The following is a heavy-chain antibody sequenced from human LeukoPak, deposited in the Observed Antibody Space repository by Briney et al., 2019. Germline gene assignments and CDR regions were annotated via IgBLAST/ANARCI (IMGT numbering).Heavy chain of an antibody. CDR1: GYTFTGYY. CDR2: INPNSGGT. V-gene: IGHV1-2*06. J-gene: IGHJ4*02. D-gene: IGHD6-13*01. Sequence: ASVKVSCKASGYTFTGYYMHWVRQAPGQGLEWMGRINPNSGGTIYAQKFQGRVTMTRDTSISTAYMELSRLRSDDTAVYYCARDLDSSSWTDYWGQGTLVTVSS. CDR3: ARDLDSSSWTDY.